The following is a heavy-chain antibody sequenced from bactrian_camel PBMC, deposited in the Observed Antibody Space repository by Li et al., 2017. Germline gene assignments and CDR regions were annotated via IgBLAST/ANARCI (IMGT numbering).Heavy chain of an antibody. V-gene: IGHV3S55*01. Sequence: HVQLVESGGGSVQAGGSLRLSCAVSGNKYGSLGMAWFRKAPGKEREGVGIIAANGSIHYAESVKGRFTISKDNAENITGTYYCAAETAECGLLFRLFPPQDNRWGQGTQVTVS. J-gene: IGHJ4*01. CDR3: LFPPQDNR. D-gene: IGHD2*01. CDR1: GNKYGSLG. CDR2: IAANGSI.